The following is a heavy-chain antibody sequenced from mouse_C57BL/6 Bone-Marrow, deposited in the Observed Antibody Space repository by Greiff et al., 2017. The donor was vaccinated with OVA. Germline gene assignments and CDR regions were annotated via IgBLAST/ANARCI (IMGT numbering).Heavy chain of an antibody. CDR1: GYTFTSYW. CDR3: ARAVITTVESTD. CDR2: IDPSDSYT. J-gene: IGHJ2*01. D-gene: IGHD1-1*01. V-gene: IGHV1-69*01. Sequence: QVQLQQPGAELVMPGASVKLSCKASGYTFTSYWMHWVKQRPGQGLEWIGEIDPSDSYTNYNQKFKGKSTLTVDKSSSTAYMQLSSLTSEDSAVYYCARAVITTVESTDWGQGTTLTVSS.